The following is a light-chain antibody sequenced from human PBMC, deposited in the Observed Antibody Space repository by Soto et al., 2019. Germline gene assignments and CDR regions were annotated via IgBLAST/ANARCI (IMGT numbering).Light chain of an antibody. CDR2: GNS. CDR1: SSNIGAGYD. CDR3: QSYDISLSGWV. Sequence: QSVLTQPPSVSGAPGQRVTISCTGSSSNIGAGYDVHWYQQLPGTAPKLLIYGNSNRPSGVPDRFSGSKSGTSASLAITGLQDEDEADYYCQSYDISLSGWVFGGGTKLIVL. V-gene: IGLV1-40*01. J-gene: IGLJ3*02.